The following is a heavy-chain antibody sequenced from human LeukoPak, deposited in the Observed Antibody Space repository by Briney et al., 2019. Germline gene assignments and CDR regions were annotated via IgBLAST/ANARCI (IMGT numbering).Heavy chain of an antibody. J-gene: IGHJ4*02. D-gene: IGHD3-10*01. CDR1: GGSISSYY. Sequence: SETLSLTCTVSGGSISSYYWSWIRQPAGKGLEWIGRIYTSGSTNYNPSLKSRVTISVDTSKNQFSLKLSSVTAADTAVYYCARDNYGSGSYYKGGYYFDYWGQGTLVTVSS. CDR3: ARDNYGSGSYYKGGYYFDY. CDR2: IYTSGST. V-gene: IGHV4-4*07.